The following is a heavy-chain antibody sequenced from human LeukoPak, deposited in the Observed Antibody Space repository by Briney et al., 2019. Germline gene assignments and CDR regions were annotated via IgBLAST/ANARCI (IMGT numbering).Heavy chain of an antibody. J-gene: IGHJ4*02. Sequence: GGSLRLSCAASGFSFSIYGMNWFRQAPGKELEWVSGITGSGGTTYYADSVKGRATISRDNSKNTLYLQMNSLRAEDTAIYYCARGPSGYHNTGGQGTLVTVSS. CDR1: GFSFSIYG. CDR2: ITGSGGTT. V-gene: IGHV3-23*01. CDR3: ARGPSGYHNT. D-gene: IGHD5-12*01.